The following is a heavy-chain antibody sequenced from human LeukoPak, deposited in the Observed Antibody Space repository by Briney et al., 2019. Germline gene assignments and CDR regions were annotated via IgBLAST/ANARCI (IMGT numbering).Heavy chain of an antibody. Sequence: GGSLRLSCGTSGFTFSDSWMSWFRQAPGKGLEWVASIKDDGSDKYYLDSVGGRFTISRDNAEDSLYLQLDDLRAEDTAVFYCARHLLRGQNFDYWGQGTLVTVSS. J-gene: IGHJ4*02. CDR2: IKDDGSDK. CDR3: ARHLLRGQNFDY. V-gene: IGHV3-7*01. CDR1: GFTFSDSW.